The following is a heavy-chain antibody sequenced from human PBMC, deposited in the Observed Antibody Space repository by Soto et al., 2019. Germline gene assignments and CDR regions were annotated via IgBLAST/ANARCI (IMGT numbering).Heavy chain of an antibody. CDR2: IDPSDSYT. CDR1: GYSFTSYW. J-gene: IGHJ6*02. V-gene: IGHV5-10-1*01. CDR3: ASSPRRYCSSTSCRELGNYYGMDV. Sequence: GESLKISCKGSGYSFTSYWISWVRQMPGKGLEWMGRIDPSDSYTNYSPSFQGHVTISADKSISTAYLQWSSLKASDTAMYYCASSPRRYCSSTSCRELGNYYGMDVWGQGTTVTVSS. D-gene: IGHD2-2*01.